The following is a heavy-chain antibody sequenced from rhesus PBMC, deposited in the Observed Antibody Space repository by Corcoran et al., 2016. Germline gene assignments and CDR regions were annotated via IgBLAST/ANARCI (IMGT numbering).Heavy chain of an antibody. CDR1: GGSMSESYF. V-gene: IGHV4S9*01. J-gene: IGHJ5-1*01. CDR2: IYANSCT. D-gene: IGHD3-34*01. CDR3: ASPFERGRFEV. Sequence: QVRLQESGPGLVQSSETLSLTCAVSGGSMSESYFWNWIRQPPGKGLEWIGNIYANSCTINNPSVKRRVTMSKDTSNNQFFLKVTSVTAADTAVYYCASPFERGRFEVWGAGIFVTVSS.